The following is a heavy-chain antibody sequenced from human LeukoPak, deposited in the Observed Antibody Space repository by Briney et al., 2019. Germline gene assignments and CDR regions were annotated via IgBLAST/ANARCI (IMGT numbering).Heavy chain of an antibody. CDR1: GGSISSSSYS. J-gene: IGHJ4*02. D-gene: IGHD6-13*01. CDR3: ARLPRSSVTLYSSRLDY. Sequence: SETLSLTCTVSGGSISSSSYSWGWVRQPPGTGLEWVGSIYYSGSTYYNPSLKSRVTISVDPSKNQFSLKLSSVTAADTAEYYCARLPRSSVTLYSSRLDYWGQGTLVTVSS. V-gene: IGHV4-39*01. CDR2: IYYSGST.